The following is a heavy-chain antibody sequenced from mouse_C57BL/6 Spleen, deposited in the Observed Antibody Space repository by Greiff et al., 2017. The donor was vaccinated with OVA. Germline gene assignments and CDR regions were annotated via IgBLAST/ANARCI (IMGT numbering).Heavy chain of an antibody. V-gene: IGHV3-1*01. J-gene: IGHJ3*01. Sequence: DVQLVESGPGMVKPSQSLSLTCTVTGYSITSGYDWHWIRHFPGNKLEWMGYISYSGSTNYNPSLKSRISITHDTSKNHFFLKLNSVTTEDTATYYCASSAYDYDGAWFAYWGQGTLVTVSA. D-gene: IGHD2-4*01. CDR1: GYSITSGYD. CDR2: ISYSGST. CDR3: ASSAYDYDGAWFAY.